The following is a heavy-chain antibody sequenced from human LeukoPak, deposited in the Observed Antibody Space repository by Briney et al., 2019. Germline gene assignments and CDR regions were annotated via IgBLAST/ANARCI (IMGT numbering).Heavy chain of an antibody. Sequence: SETLSLTCTVSGASISSYYWSWVRQPPGKGLEWIGYIYYSGSTNYNPSLKSRVTISVDTSKHQFSLRLSSVTAADTAVYYCARHRYYYDSSGYYYQPWGQGTLVTVSS. CDR1: GASISSYY. CDR3: ARHRYYYDSSGYYYQP. CDR2: IYYSGST. V-gene: IGHV4-59*01. J-gene: IGHJ5*02. D-gene: IGHD3-22*01.